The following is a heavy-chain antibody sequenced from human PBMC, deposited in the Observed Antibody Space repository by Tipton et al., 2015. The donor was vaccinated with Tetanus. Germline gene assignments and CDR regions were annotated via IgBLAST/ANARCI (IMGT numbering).Heavy chain of an antibody. D-gene: IGHD4-17*01. CDR3: AREWTSTVTSKYDY. Sequence: SLRLSCAASGFTFSSYAMHWVRQAPGKGLEWVAVIPYDGSKNNYADSVKGRFTISRDNSKNMLYLQMNSLTTEDTAVYYCAREWTSTVTSKYDYWGQGTLVTVSS. CDR2: IPYDGSKN. V-gene: IGHV3-30*04. CDR1: GFTFSSYA. J-gene: IGHJ4*02.